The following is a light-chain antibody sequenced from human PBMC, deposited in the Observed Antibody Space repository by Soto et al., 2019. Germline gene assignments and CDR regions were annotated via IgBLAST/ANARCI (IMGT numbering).Light chain of an antibody. Sequence: QSALTQPASVSGSPGQSIAISCTGSCSDVGIYNYVSWYQQHPGKVPKLIIYEVSNRPSGVSNRFSGSKSGNTASLTISGLQAEDEADYYCSSYTTSSTRVFGTGTKVTVL. V-gene: IGLV2-14*01. CDR3: SSYTTSSTRV. CDR1: CSDVGIYNY. J-gene: IGLJ1*01. CDR2: EVS.